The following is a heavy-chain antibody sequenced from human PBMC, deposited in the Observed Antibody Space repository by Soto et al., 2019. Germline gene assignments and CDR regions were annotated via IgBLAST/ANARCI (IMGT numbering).Heavy chain of an antibody. J-gene: IGHJ6*02. CDR2: IIPILGET. Sequence: QVQLVQSGAEVKKPGSSVRVSCKASGTIFSSYTISWVRQAPGQGLEWMGRIIPILGETNSAQKFQGRVTLTADKSTNTAYMELNSLRLEDTAVYYCGRGLGGRMDDWGQGTTVTVSS. CDR3: GRGLGGRMDD. D-gene: IGHD3-16*01. CDR1: GTIFSSYT. V-gene: IGHV1-69*08.